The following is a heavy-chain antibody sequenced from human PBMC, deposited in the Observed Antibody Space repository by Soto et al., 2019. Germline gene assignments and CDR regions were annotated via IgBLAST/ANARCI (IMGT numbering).Heavy chain of an antibody. Sequence: QVQLVQSGAEVKKPGSSLKVSCKVFGETLNSNPIXXVXXXXXXGLEWVGGIVPLSDRTNYAQELQGRVTVTADGSTSTVYMXXSNLXXXXTXXXXXXXXXXXXXXXGGGCFSLDVWGQGSLITVSS. V-gene: IGHV1-69*01. CDR1: GETLNSNP. CDR2: IVPLSDRT. J-gene: IGHJ4*02. CDR3: XXXXXXXXXXGGGCFSLDV. D-gene: IGHD2-15*01.